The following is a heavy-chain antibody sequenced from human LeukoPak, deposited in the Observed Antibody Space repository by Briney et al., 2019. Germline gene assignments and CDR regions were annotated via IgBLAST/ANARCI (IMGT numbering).Heavy chain of an antibody. CDR3: AREREIAARRDAFDI. CDR2: IYHSGST. J-gene: IGHJ3*02. D-gene: IGHD6-6*01. V-gene: IGHV4-30-2*01. Sequence: SQALSLTCTVSGGSISSGGYYWSWIRQPPGKGLEWIGYIYHSGSTYYNPSLKSRVTISVDRSKNQFSLKLSSVTAADTAVYYCAREREIAARRDAFDIWGQGTMVTVSS. CDR1: GGSISSGGYY.